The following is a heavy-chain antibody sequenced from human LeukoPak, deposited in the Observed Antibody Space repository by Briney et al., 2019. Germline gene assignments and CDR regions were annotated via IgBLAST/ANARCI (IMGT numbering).Heavy chain of an antibody. J-gene: IGHJ6*03. V-gene: IGHV3-7*01. CDR3: ARCATVTTPTLYYYYYYYMDV. D-gene: IGHD4-11*01. CDR1: GFTFSSYW. Sequence: PGRSLRLSCAASGFTFSSYWMSWVRQAPGKGLEWVANIKQDGSEKYYVDSVKGRFTISRDNAKNSLYLQMNSLRAEDTAVYYCARCATVTTPTLYYYYYYYMDVWGKGTTVTVSS. CDR2: IKQDGSEK.